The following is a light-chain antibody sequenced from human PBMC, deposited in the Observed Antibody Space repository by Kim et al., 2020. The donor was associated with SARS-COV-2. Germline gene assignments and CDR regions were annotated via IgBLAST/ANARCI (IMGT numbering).Light chain of an antibody. CDR2: AAS. CDR1: QRISSY. Sequence: DIQMTQSPSSLSASVGDRVTITCRASQRISSYLNWYQQQPGKAPKLLIYAASSLQSGVPSRFSGSGSGTDFTLTISSLQPADFATYYCRQSFTTPLLTFGGGTKVDIK. CDR3: RQSFTTPLLT. J-gene: IGKJ4*01. V-gene: IGKV1-39*01.